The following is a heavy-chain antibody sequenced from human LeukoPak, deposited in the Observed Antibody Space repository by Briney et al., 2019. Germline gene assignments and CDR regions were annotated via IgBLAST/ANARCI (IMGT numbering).Heavy chain of an antibody. V-gene: IGHV1-69*06. J-gene: IGHJ4*02. CDR1: GGTFSSYA. CDR3: ARALGYCSSTSCSYFDY. Sequence: ASVKVSCKASGGTFSSYAISWVRQAPGQGLEWMGGIIPIFGTANYAQKFQGRVTITADKSTSTAYMELGSLRSEDTAVYYCARALGYCSSTSCSYFDYWGQGTLVTVSS. D-gene: IGHD2-2*01. CDR2: IIPIFGTA.